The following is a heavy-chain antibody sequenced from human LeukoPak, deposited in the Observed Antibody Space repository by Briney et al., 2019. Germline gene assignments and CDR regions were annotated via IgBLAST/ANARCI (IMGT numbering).Heavy chain of an antibody. CDR3: AKSTYTTVISPFNY. CDR1: GFTFSNYG. CDR2: VSGSGGST. Sequence: PGGSLRLSCAASGFTFSNYGMSWVRQAPGKGLEWVSGVSGSGGSTSYADSVKGRFTVSRDNSKNTLYLQMNSLRAEDTAVYYCAKSTYTTVISPFNYWGQGTLVTVSS. D-gene: IGHD4-23*01. J-gene: IGHJ4*02. V-gene: IGHV3-23*01.